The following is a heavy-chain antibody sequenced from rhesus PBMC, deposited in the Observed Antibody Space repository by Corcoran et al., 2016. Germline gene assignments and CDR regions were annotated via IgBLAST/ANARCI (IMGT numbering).Heavy chain of an antibody. V-gene: IGHV4-73*01. CDR1: GGSISGYYY. CDR2: IYGNRAST. D-gene: IGHD6-25*01. J-gene: IGHJ6*01. Sequence: QVQLQQWGEGLVKPSETLSLTCAVYGGSISGYYYWSWIRQPQGKGLEWIGYIYGNRASTNYNPSLKNRVTSSKDTSKNQFSLKLSSVTAADTAVYYCARSAAAGTGRYYYGLDSWGQGVVVTVSS. CDR3: ARSAAAGTGRYYYGLDS.